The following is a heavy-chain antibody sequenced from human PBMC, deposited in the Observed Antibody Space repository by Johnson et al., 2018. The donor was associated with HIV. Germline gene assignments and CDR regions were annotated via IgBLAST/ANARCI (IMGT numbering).Heavy chain of an antibody. Sequence: QEQLVESGGGLVKPGGSLRLSCAASGFTFSDYYMSWIRQAPGKGLEWVSYISSSTNTIYYADSVKGRFTISRDNAKNSLSLQMNSLKAEDTAVYLCVRDAFDYRDASGRFGGAGFDIWGQGTVVTVSS. D-gene: IGHD3-16*01. CDR3: VRDAFDYRDASGRFGGAGFDI. V-gene: IGHV3-11*04. J-gene: IGHJ3*02. CDR2: ISSSTNTI. CDR1: GFTFSDYY.